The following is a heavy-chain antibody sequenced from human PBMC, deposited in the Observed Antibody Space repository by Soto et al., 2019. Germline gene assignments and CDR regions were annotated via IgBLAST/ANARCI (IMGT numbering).Heavy chain of an antibody. J-gene: IGHJ3*02. D-gene: IGHD2-8*01. V-gene: IGHV3-30-3*01. CDR2: ISYDGSNK. CDR1: GFTFSSYA. CDR3: AKEDDAWTNGYFEI. Sequence: GGSLRLSCAASGFTFSSYAMHWVRQAPGKGLEWVAVISYDGSNKYYADSVKGRFTISRDNSKNTLYVQMNSLRAEDTAMYYCAKEDDAWTNGYFEIWGQGTMVTVSS.